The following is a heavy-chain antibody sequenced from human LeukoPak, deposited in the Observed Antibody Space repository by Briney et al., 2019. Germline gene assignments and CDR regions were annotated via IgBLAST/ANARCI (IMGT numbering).Heavy chain of an antibody. CDR3: AKDLLALDYYYYGMDV. CDR1: GFTFSSYE. D-gene: IGHD2-15*01. CDR2: ISSSGSTI. V-gene: IGHV3-48*03. Sequence: PGGSLRLSCAASGFTFSSYEMNWVRQAPGKGLEWVSYISSSGSTIYYADSVKGRFTISRDNSKNTLYLQMNSLRAEDTAVYYCAKDLLALDYYYYGMDVWGQGTTVTVSS. J-gene: IGHJ6*02.